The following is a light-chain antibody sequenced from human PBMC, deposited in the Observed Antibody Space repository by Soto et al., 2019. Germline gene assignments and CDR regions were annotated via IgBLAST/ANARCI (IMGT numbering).Light chain of an antibody. Sequence: SQMTQSPSTLSASVGDRVTITCRASQNINTWLAWYQHKPGKAPKVLIHKASSLQSGVPSRFSGTGSGPEFTLIINSLQPDDFATYYCQQYDSYPLTFGGGTKVEI. CDR1: QNINTW. CDR2: KAS. CDR3: QQYDSYPLT. J-gene: IGKJ4*01. V-gene: IGKV1-5*03.